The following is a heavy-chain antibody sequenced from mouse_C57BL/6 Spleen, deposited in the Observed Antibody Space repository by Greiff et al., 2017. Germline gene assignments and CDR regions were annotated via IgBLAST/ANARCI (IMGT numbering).Heavy chain of an antibody. V-gene: IGHV5-4*01. Sequence: EVQRVESGGGLVKPGGSLKLSCAASGFTFSSYAMSWVRQTPEKRLEWVATISDGGSYTYYPDNVKGRFTISRDNAKNNLYLQMSHLKSEDTAMYYCARDPATGYFDVWGTGTTVTVSS. CDR2: ISDGGSYT. D-gene: IGHD6-1*01. CDR1: GFTFSSYA. CDR3: ARDPATGYFDV. J-gene: IGHJ1*03.